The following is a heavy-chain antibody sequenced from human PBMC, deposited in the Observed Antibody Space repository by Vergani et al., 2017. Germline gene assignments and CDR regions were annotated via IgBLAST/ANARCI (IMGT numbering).Heavy chain of an antibody. CDR1: GFDFTNSA. J-gene: IGHJ4*02. CDR2: ITRGSKSI. D-gene: IGHD5-18*01. V-gene: IGHV3-21*01. Sequence: EVQLVESGGGVVKPGGSLTISCATSGFDFTNSAMSWIRQAPGRGLQWVSSITRGSKSIYYADSVKGRFTITRDDVKKSLLLRMNNLKVDDTAIYYCARTMSPIAMIRQFEQWGQGTLVTVSS. CDR3: ARTMSPIAMIRQFEQ.